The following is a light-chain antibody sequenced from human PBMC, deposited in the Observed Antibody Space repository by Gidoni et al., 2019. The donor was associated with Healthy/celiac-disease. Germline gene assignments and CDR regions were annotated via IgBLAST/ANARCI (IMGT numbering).Light chain of an antibody. CDR2: KVS. Sequence: DVVMTQSPLSLPVTLGQPASIPCRSSQSLVSSAGETYLNWFQQRPGQSPRRLIYKVSNRDSGVPDRCSGSGSGTDFTLKISRVEAEDVGVYYCMQGTHWPLFTFGQXTRLEIK. V-gene: IGKV2-30*01. CDR1: QSLVSSAGETY. CDR3: MQGTHWPLFT. J-gene: IGKJ5*01.